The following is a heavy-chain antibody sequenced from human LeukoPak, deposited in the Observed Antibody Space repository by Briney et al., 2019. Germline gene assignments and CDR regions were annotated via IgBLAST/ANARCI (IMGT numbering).Heavy chain of an antibody. D-gene: IGHD3-22*01. J-gene: IGHJ6*03. CDR2: IYTSGST. CDR1: GGSISSYY. V-gene: IGHV4-4*09. Sequence: SETLSLTCTVSGGSISSYYWSWIRQPPGKGLEWIGYIYTSGSTNYNPSLKSRVTISVDTSKNQFSLKLSSVTAADTAVYYCARLYYDSSGYYSRHYCYYYMDVWGKGTTVAVSS. CDR3: ARLYYDSSGYYSRHYCYYYMDV.